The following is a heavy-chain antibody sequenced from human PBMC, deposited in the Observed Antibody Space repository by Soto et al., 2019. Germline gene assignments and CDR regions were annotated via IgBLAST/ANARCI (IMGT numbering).Heavy chain of an antibody. J-gene: IGHJ4*02. V-gene: IGHV3-30*18. D-gene: IGHD3-10*01. CDR2: ISYDGSNK. CDR1: GFTFSSYG. Sequence: QVQLVESGGGVVQPGRSLRLSCAASGFTFSSYGMHWVRQAPGKGLEWVAVISYDGSNKYYADSVKGRFTISRDNSKNTLYLQMNSLRAEDTAVYYCAKDSVFYYYGSGSYYKGKGYFDYWGQGTLVTVSS. CDR3: AKDSVFYYYGSGSYYKGKGYFDY.